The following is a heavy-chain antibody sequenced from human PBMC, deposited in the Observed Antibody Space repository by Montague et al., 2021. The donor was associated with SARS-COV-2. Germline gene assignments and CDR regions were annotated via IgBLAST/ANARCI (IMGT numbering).Heavy chain of an antibody. CDR2: IKQDGSEK. J-gene: IGHJ6*02. CDR3: ARDTYYYGSGSYYYGMDV. D-gene: IGHD3-10*01. Sequence: SCAASGFTFSSYWMSWVRQAPGKGLEWVANIKQDGSEKYYVDSVKGRFTISRDNAKNSLYLQMNSLRAEDTAVYYCARDTYYYGSGSYYYGMDVWGQGTTVTVSS. CDR1: GFTFSSYW. V-gene: IGHV3-7*01.